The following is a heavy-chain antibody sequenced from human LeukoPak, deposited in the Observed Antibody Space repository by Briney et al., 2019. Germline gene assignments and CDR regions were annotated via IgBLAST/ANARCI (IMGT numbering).Heavy chain of an antibody. CDR1: GFSISNAW. Sequence: PGGCLRLSCAASGFSISNAWMTWVRQAPGKGLEWVGLLKSRTNGGTTDYAAPVEGRFIISRDDSKNTLYLQMNSLKAEDTAVYYCNTWLRGGGRLTSYSDYWGQGTLVTVSS. J-gene: IGHJ4*02. D-gene: IGHD2-21*01. CDR2: LKSRTNGGTT. V-gene: IGHV3-15*01. CDR3: NTWLRGGGRLTSYSDY.